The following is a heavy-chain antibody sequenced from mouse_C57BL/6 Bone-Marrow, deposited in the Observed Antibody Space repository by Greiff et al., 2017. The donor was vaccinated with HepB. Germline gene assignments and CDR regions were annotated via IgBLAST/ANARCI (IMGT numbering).Heavy chain of an antibody. D-gene: IGHD1-1*01. CDR2: IDPNSGGT. Sequence: VQVVESGAELVKPGASVKLSCKASGYTFTSYWMHWVKQRPGRGLEWIGRIDPNSGGTKYNEKFKNKATLTVDKPSSTAYMQLSSLTSEDSAVYYCARNYYGSNSYCFDYWGQGTTLTVSS. V-gene: IGHV1-72*01. J-gene: IGHJ2*01. CDR1: GYTFTSYW. CDR3: ARNYYGSNSYCFDY.